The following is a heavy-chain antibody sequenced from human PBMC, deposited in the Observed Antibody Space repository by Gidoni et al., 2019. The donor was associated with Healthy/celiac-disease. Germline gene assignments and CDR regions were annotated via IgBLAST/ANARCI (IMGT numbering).Heavy chain of an antibody. CDR3: ARVRRAAPFDY. Sequence: EVQLVESGGGLVQPGGSLRLSCAASGFTFSSYSMNWVRQAPGKGLEWVSYISSSSSTIYYADSVKGRFTISRDNAKNSLYLQMNSLRAEDTAVYYCARVRRAAPFDYWGQGTLVTVSS. CDR1: GFTFSSYS. D-gene: IGHD6-13*01. V-gene: IGHV3-48*01. CDR2: ISSSSSTI. J-gene: IGHJ4*02.